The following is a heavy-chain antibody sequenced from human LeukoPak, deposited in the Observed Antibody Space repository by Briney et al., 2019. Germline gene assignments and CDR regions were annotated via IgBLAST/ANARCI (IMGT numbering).Heavy chain of an antibody. CDR2: IKQGESER. D-gene: IGHD3-22*01. Sequence: GGPLRLSCAASGFTFRSYRRNGVRQAPGKGLEWVASIKQGESERYYVDSVNGRFTISRDNAKNSLYLQMNSLRAEDTAVYYCARGDNSAFDIWGQGTMVTVSS. CDR1: GFTFRSYR. CDR3: ARGDNSAFDI. J-gene: IGHJ3*02. V-gene: IGHV3-7*04.